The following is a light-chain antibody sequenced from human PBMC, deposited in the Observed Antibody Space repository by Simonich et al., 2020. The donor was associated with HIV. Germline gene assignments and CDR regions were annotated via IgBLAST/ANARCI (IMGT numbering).Light chain of an antibody. Sequence: DIVMTQSPDSLAVSLGERPTINCKTSQSVLYSSNNKNYLAWYQQKPGQPPKLRIYCASTRESGVPARFSGSGSGTDFTLTISSLQAEDVAVYYCQQSYNTPYTFGQGTKLEIK. CDR3: QQSYNTPYT. J-gene: IGKJ2*01. CDR2: CAS. CDR1: QSVLYSSNNKNY. V-gene: IGKV4-1*01.